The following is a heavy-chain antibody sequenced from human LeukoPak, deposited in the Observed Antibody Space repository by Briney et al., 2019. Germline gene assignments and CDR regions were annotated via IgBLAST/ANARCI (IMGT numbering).Heavy chain of an antibody. J-gene: IGHJ4*02. D-gene: IGHD1-26*01. CDR1: GFTFSSYR. CDR3: ARDTRTFDY. V-gene: IGHV3-7*01. CDR2: IKQDGSEK. Sequence: GGSLRLSCAASGFTFSSYRMNWVRQAPGKGLEWVANIKQDGSEKYYVDSVKGRFTISRDNAKNSMFLQMNSLRADDTAVYYCARDTRTFDYWGQGTLVTVSS.